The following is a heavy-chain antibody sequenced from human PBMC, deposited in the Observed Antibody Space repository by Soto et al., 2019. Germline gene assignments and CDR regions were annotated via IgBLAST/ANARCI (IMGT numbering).Heavy chain of an antibody. Sequence: SGPTLVNPAQTLTLTCSFSGFSITTGGVGVGWIRQSPGKALEWLALVYWNDNRRYSPSLRSRLTITKDTFKNQVVLTMTNMDPADTATYYCVHRLPTGFSGSTRAYNWFDPWGQGILVTAAS. CDR3: VHRLPTGFSGSTRAYNWFDP. CDR2: VYWNDNR. D-gene: IGHD2-2*01. V-gene: IGHV2-5*01. CDR1: GFSITTGGVG. J-gene: IGHJ5*02.